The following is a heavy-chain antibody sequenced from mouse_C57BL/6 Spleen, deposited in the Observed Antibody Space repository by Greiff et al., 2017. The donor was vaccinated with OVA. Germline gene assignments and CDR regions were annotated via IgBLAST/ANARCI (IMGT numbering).Heavy chain of an antibody. CDR3: VRDRGYSNPVDWYFDV. J-gene: IGHJ1*03. V-gene: IGHV10-3*01. Sequence: EADGGLVQPKGSLKLSCAASGFTFNTYAMHWVRQAPGKGLEWVARIRSKSSNYATYYADSVKDRFTISRDDSQSMLYLQMNNLKTEDTAMYYCVRDRGYSNPVDWYFDVWGTGTTVTVSS. CDR1: GFTFNTYA. CDR2: IRSKSSNYAT. D-gene: IGHD2-5*01.